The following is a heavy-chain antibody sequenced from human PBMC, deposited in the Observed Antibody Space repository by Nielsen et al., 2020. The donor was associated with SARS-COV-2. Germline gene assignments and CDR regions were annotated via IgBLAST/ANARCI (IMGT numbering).Heavy chain of an antibody. CDR1: GGSFSGYY. CDR2: INNSGST. J-gene: IGHJ4*02. V-gene: IGHV4-34*01. D-gene: IGHD6-19*01. CDR3: ARVGGIAVAGTGG. Sequence: SETLSLTCAVYGGSFSGYYWSWIRQPPGKGLEWIGEINNSGSTNYNPSLKSRVTISVDTSKNQFSLKLSSVTAADTAVYYCARVGGIAVAGTGGWGQGTLVTVSS.